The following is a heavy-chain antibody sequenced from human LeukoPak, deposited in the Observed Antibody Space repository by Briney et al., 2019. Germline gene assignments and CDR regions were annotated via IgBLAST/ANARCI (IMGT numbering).Heavy chain of an antibody. D-gene: IGHD3-3*01. J-gene: IGHJ5*02. CDR1: GYTFTSYG. CDR2: ISAYNGNT. V-gene: IGHV1-18*01. Sequence: ASVKVSCKASGYTFTSYGISWVRQAPGQGLEWMGWISAYNGNTDYAQKLQGRVTMTTDTSTSTAYMELRSLRSDDTAVYYCARDSPYYDFWSGGTGFDPWGQGTLVTVSS. CDR3: ARDSPYYDFWSGGTGFDP.